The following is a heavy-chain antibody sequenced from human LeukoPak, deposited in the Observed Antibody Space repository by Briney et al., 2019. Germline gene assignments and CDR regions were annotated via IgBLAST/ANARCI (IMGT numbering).Heavy chain of an antibody. CDR2: INSDGSST. CDR3: AKGPLTYYYDTDWFDP. D-gene: IGHD3-22*01. CDR1: GFIFSSYW. V-gene: IGHV3-74*01. Sequence: GGSLRLSCAASGFIFSSYWMHWVRQAPGKGLVWVSRINSDGSSTYYADSVKGRFTISRDNSKNTLYLQMSSLRAEDTAVYYCAKGPLTYYYDTDWFDPWGQGTLVTVSS. J-gene: IGHJ5*02.